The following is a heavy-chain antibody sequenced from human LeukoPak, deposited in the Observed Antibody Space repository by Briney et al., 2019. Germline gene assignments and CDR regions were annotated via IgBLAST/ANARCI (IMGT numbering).Heavy chain of an antibody. J-gene: IGHJ4*02. V-gene: IGHV3-23*01. Sequence: TGGSLRLSCAASGFTFSSYAMSWVRQAPGKGLEWVSAISGSGGSTYYADSVKGRFTTSRDNSKNTLYLQVNSLRAEDTAVYYCAKATGYSSSWYLDYWGQGTLVTVSS. CDR3: AKATGYSSSWYLDY. CDR1: GFTFSSYA. CDR2: ISGSGGST. D-gene: IGHD6-13*01.